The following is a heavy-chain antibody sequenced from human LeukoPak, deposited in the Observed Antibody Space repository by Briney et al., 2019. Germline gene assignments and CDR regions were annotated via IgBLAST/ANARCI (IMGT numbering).Heavy chain of an antibody. CDR3: AKDFSGLIDY. CDR1: GFTFSSYW. Sequence: GGSLRLSCAASGFTFSSYWMNWARQAPGKGLEWVASINHNGNVNYYVDSVKGRFTISRDNSKNTLYLQMNSLRAEDTAVYYCAKDFSGLIDYWGQGTLVTVSS. D-gene: IGHD3-22*01. CDR2: INHNGNVN. J-gene: IGHJ4*02. V-gene: IGHV3-7*01.